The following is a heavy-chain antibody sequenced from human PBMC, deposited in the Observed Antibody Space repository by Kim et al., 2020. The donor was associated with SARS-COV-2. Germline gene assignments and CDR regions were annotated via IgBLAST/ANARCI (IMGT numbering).Heavy chain of an antibody. J-gene: IGHJ4*02. Sequence: SETLSLTCTVSGGSISSYYWSWIRQPPGKGLEWIGYIYYSGSTNYNPSLKSRVTISVDTSKNQFSLKLSSVTAADTAVYYCARHQWLLYYFDYWGQGTLVTVSS. CDR1: GGSISSYY. V-gene: IGHV4-59*08. CDR3: ARHQWLLYYFDY. CDR2: IYYSGST. D-gene: IGHD6-19*01.